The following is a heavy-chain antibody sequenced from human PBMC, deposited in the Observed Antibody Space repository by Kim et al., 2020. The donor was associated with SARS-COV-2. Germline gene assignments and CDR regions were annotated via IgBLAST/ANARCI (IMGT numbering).Heavy chain of an antibody. D-gene: IGHD3-3*01. J-gene: IGHJ6*03. CDR3: ARAPRRFLEWLQYYYYYYMDV. Sequence: ASVKVSCKASGYTFTSYAMNWVRQAPGQGLEWMGWINTNTGNPTYAQGFTGRFVFSLDTSVSTAYLQISSLKAEDTAVYYCARAPRRFLEWLQYYYYYYMDVWGKGTTVTVSS. CDR2: INTNTGNP. V-gene: IGHV7-4-1*02. CDR1: GYTFTSYA.